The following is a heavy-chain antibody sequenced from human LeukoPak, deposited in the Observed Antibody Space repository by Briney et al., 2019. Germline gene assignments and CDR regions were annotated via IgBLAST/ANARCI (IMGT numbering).Heavy chain of an antibody. V-gene: IGHV3-74*01. CDR2: INSDGSST. D-gene: IGHD6-19*01. J-gene: IGHJ4*02. CDR3: ARDRIAVAPLDY. Sequence: GGSLRLSCAASGFTFSSYRMYWVRQAPGKGLVWVSRINSDGSSTTYADSVKGRFTISRDNAKNSLYLQMNSLRAEDTAVYYCARDRIAVAPLDYWGQGTLVTVSS. CDR1: GFTFSSYR.